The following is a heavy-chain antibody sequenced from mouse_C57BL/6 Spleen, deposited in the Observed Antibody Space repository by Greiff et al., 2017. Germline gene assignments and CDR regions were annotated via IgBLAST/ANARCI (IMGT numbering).Heavy chain of an antibody. CDR1: GFTFSDYY. D-gene: IGHD1-1*01. Sequence: EVKLMESEGGLVQPGSSMKLSCTASGFTFSDYYMAWVRQVPEKGLEWVANINYDGSSTYYLDSLKSRFIISRDNAKNILYLQMSSLKSEDTATYYCARALLLRYFDYWGQGTTLTVSS. CDR3: ARALLLRYFDY. V-gene: IGHV5-16*01. CDR2: INYDGSST. J-gene: IGHJ2*01.